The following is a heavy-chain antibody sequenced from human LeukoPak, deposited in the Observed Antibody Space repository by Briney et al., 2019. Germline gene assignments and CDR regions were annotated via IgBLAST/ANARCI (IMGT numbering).Heavy chain of an antibody. D-gene: IGHD5-12*01. CDR3: ARRPFNPPGGRYSTRVDGKFDP. CDR2: INHSGST. Sequence: PSETLSLTCAVYGGSFSGYYWTWIRQPPGKGLEWIGEINHSGSTNYNPSLKSRVTISVDTSKNQFSLKLSSVTAADTAVYYCARRPFNPPGGRYSTRVDGKFDPWGQGTLVTVSS. V-gene: IGHV4-34*01. CDR1: GGSFSGYY. J-gene: IGHJ5*02.